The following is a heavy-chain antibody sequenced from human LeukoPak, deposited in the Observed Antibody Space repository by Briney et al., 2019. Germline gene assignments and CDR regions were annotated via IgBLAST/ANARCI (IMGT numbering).Heavy chain of an antibody. CDR3: VQEGPRGLAFDV. CDR2: ISGSGGGT. Sequence: PGGSLRLSCEASGVTFSSYAMSWVRQAPGKGPEWVSGISGSGGGTYYADFVKGRFAISRDNSKNTLYLQMNSLRAEDSALYYCVQEGPRGLAFDVWGQGTRVTVSS. CDR1: GVTFSSYA. J-gene: IGHJ3*01. V-gene: IGHV3-23*01.